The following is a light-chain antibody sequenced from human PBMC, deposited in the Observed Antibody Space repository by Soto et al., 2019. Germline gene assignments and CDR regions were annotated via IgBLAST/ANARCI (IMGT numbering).Light chain of an antibody. J-gene: IGLJ1*01. CDR1: SGHSSYA. Sequence: QSVLTQSPSASASLGASVTLTCTLSSGHSSYAIAWHQQQPEKGPRYLMKLNSDGSHSKGDGLPDRFSGSSSGAERYLTISRLQSEDEADYYCQTWGTGIHYVFGTGTKLTVL. CDR2: LNSDGSH. V-gene: IGLV4-69*01. CDR3: QTWGTGIHYV.